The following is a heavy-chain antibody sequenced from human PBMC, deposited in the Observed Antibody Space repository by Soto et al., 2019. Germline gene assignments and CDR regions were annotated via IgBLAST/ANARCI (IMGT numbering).Heavy chain of an antibody. CDR2: IWYDGSNK. V-gene: IGHV3-33*01. Sequence: QVQLVESGGGVVQPGRSLRLSCAASGFTFSSYGMHWVRQAPGKGLEWVAVIWYDGSNKYYADSVKGRFTISRDNSKNTLYLQMNSLRAEDTAVYYCARSKGFAMVVDYWGQGTLVTVSS. CDR3: ARSKGFAMVVDY. CDR1: GFTFSSYG. D-gene: IGHD5-18*01. J-gene: IGHJ4*02.